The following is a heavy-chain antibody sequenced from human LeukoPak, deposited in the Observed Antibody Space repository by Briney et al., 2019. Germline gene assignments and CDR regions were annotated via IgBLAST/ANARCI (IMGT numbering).Heavy chain of an antibody. CDR2: MNPNTGNT. D-gene: IGHD6-13*01. V-gene: IGHV1-8*01. CDR3: AREGSSSPAFDY. Sequence: ASVKVSCKTSGYTFTNYDINWVRQASGQGLEWMGWMNPNTGNTGYAQKFQGRVTMTRDTSTSTVYIELSSLRSEDTAVYYCAREGSSSPAFDYWGQGTLVTVSS. J-gene: IGHJ4*02. CDR1: GYTFTNYD.